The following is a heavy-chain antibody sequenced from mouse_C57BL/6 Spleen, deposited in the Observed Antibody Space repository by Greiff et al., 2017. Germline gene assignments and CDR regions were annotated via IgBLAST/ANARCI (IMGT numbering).Heavy chain of an antibody. CDR2: INPRSGNT. CDR3: AGITSVVATEGFAY. J-gene: IGHJ3*01. CDR1: GYTFTSYG. D-gene: IGHD1-1*01. V-gene: IGHV1-81*01. Sequence: QVHVKQSGAELARPGASVKLSCKASGYTFTSYGISWVKQRTGQGLEWIGEINPRSGNTYYNEKFKGKATLTADKSSSTAYMELRSLTSEDSAVYFCAGITSVVATEGFAYWGQGTLVTVSA.